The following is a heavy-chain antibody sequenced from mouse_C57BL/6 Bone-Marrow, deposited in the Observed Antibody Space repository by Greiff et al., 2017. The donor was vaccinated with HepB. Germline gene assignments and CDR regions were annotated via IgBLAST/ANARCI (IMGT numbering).Heavy chain of an antibody. J-gene: IGHJ4*01. Sequence: VKLMESGPELVKPGASVKISCKASGYAFSSSWMNWVKQRPGKGLEWIGRIYPGDGDTNYNGKFKGKATLTADKSSSTAYMQLSSLTSEDSAVYFCANYGSSPYAMDYWGQGTSVTVSS. D-gene: IGHD1-1*01. CDR2: IYPGDGDT. CDR1: GYAFSSSW. CDR3: ANYGSSPYAMDY. V-gene: IGHV1-82*01.